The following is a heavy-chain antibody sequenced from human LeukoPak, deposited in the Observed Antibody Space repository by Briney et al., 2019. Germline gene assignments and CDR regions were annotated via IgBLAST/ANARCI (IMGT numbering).Heavy chain of an antibody. CDR3: ARGGASSEWFDP. Sequence: PSETLSLTCTVSGDSIRGYYWSWIRQPPGKGLEWIAFIHSSGTTNYNPSLKSRVSISVDTSCNQFSLNVNSVTAADTAVYYCARGGASSEWFDPWGQGTRVTVSS. CDR1: GDSIRGYY. CDR2: IHSSGTT. D-gene: IGHD6-25*01. J-gene: IGHJ5*02. V-gene: IGHV4-59*01.